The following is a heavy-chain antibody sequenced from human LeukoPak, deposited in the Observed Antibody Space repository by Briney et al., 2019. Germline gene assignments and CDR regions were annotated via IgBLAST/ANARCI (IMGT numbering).Heavy chain of an antibody. CDR3: ARVITAMAQYYFDY. Sequence: GASAKVSSKASGYTFTSFGISWVRQAPGQGLEWMGWISAYNGNTNYAQKLKGRVTMTTDTSTSTAYMELRSLRSDDTAVYYCARVITAMAQYYFDYWGQGALV. CDR2: ISAYNGNT. J-gene: IGHJ4*02. V-gene: IGHV1-18*01. CDR1: GYTFTSFG. D-gene: IGHD5-18*01.